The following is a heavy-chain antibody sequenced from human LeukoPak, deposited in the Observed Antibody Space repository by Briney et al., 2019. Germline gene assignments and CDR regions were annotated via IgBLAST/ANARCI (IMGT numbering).Heavy chain of an antibody. CDR3: AKPHRPYCTNGVCYHFDY. CDR1: GFTFSSYA. J-gene: IGHJ4*02. CDR2: INGSGGST. D-gene: IGHD2-8*01. V-gene: IGHV3-23*01. Sequence: GGSLSLSCAASGFTFSSYAMSWVRQAPGKGLEWVSAINGSGGSTYYVDSVKGRFTISRDNSKNTVYLQMNSLRAEDTAVYYCAKPHRPYCTNGVCYHFDYWGQGTLVTVSS.